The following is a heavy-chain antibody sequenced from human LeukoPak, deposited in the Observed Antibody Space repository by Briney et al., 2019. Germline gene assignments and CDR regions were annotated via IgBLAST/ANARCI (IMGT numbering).Heavy chain of an antibody. V-gene: IGHV3-53*01. CDR1: GFTVGTKY. CDR3: ARVGDHYHWYLDL. D-gene: IGHD3-10*01. Sequence: PGGSLRLSCAASGFTVGTKYMNWVRQSPGKGLEWVSILYSGGDTYYADSVKGRFTISRDNSRNTLSLQMNSLRVDDTAIYYCARVGDHYHWYLDLWGRGTLVTVSS. J-gene: IGHJ2*01. CDR2: LYSGGDT.